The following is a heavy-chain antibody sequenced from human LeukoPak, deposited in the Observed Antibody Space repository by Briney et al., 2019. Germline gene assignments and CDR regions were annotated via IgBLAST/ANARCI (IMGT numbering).Heavy chain of an antibody. CDR3: ARVYYDSSGYSPFDI. V-gene: IGHV4-4*07. J-gene: IGHJ3*02. CDR2: IYTSGST. Sequence: PSETLSLTCTVSGGSISSYYWSWIRQPAAKGLEWIGRIYTSGSTNYNPSLKSRVTMSVDTSKNQFSLKLSSVTAADTAVYYCARVYYDSSGYSPFDIWGQGTMVTVSS. D-gene: IGHD3-22*01. CDR1: GGSISSYY.